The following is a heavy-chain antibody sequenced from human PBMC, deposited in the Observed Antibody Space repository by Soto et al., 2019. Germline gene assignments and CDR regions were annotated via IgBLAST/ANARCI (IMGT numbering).Heavy chain of an antibody. Sequence: SETLSLICTVSGGSIDSSTYYWGWIRQPPGKGLEWIGYIYYSGSTYYNPSLKSRVTISVDTSKNQFSLKLSSVTAADTAVYYCARELLRYFDWPNTYFDYWGQGTLVTVS. CDR2: IYYSGST. CDR3: ARELLRYFDWPNTYFDY. D-gene: IGHD3-9*01. V-gene: IGHV4-30-4*08. J-gene: IGHJ4*02. CDR1: GGSIDSSTYY.